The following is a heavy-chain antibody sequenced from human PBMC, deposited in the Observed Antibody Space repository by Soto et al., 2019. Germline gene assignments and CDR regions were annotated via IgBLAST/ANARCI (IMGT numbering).Heavy chain of an antibody. V-gene: IGHV3-30*18. D-gene: IGHD6-6*01. CDR2: ISYDGSNK. J-gene: IGHJ6*02. CDR3: AKIAARVLYYYYGMDV. CDR1: GFTFSSYG. Sequence: ESGGGVVQPGRSLRLSCAASGFTFSSYGMHWVRQAPGKGLEWVAVISYDGSNKYYADSVKGRFTISRDNSKNTLYLQMNSLRAEDTAVYYCAKIAARVLYYYYGMDVWGQGTTVTVSS.